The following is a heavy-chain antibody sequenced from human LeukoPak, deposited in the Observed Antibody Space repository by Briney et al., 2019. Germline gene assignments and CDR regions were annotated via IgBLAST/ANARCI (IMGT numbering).Heavy chain of an antibody. D-gene: IGHD5-18*01. V-gene: IGHV3-48*04. Sequence: GGSLRLSCAASGFTFSSYAMNWVRQAPGKGLEWVSYISSSGSTIYYADSVKGRFTISRDNAKNSLYLQMNSLRAEDTAVYYCASHSYGYLTGPYWGQGTLVTVSS. CDR3: ASHSYGYLTGPY. CDR1: GFTFSSYA. CDR2: ISSSGSTI. J-gene: IGHJ4*02.